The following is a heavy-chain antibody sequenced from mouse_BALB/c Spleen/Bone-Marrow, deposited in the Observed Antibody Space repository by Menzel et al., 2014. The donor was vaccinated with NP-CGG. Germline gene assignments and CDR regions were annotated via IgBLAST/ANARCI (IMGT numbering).Heavy chain of an antibody. CDR3: ARVTTATGGMDY. Sequence: VQLQESGPGLVAPSRSLSITCTVSGFSLASYGVHWVRQPPGKGLEWLGVIWAGGSTNYNSALMSRLSISKDNSKSQVFLKMNSLQTDDTATYYCARVTTATGGMDYWGQGTSVTVSS. CDR1: GFSLASYG. CDR2: IWAGGST. V-gene: IGHV2-9*02. J-gene: IGHJ4*01. D-gene: IGHD1-2*01.